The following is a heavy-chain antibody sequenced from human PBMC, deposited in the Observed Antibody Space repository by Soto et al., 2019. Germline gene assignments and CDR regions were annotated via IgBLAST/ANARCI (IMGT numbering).Heavy chain of an antibody. CDR3: ATLPKTNMDPIVDY. Sequence: QVQLVESGGGVVQPGRSLRLSCAASGFTFSSYGMHWVRQAPGKGLEWVAVISYDGSNKYYADSVKGRFTISRDNSKNTLYLQMNSLRAEDTAVYYCATLPKTNMDPIVDYWGQGTLVTVSS. D-gene: IGHD2-8*01. CDR2: ISYDGSNK. V-gene: IGHV3-30*03. J-gene: IGHJ4*02. CDR1: GFTFSSYG.